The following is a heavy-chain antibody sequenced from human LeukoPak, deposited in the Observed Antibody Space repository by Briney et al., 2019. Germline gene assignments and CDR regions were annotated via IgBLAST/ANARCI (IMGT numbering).Heavy chain of an antibody. J-gene: IGHJ4*02. CDR3: ARHGSIATGAFTY. CDR2: IYYSGGT. CDR1: GGSIGRSSYY. V-gene: IGHV4-39*01. D-gene: IGHD6-13*01. Sequence: PSETLSLTCSVSGGSIGRSSYYWGWPRQPPGKGLEWIGSIYYSGGTYYNPSLKSRVTISVDTSRNQFSLKLGSVTAADTAVYYCARHGSIATGAFTYWGQGTLVTVSS.